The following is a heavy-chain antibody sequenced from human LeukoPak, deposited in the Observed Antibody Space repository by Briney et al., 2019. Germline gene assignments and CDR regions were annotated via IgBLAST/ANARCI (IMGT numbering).Heavy chain of an antibody. CDR2: IDPSDSYT. CDR3: ARLPAGSGYNYYYYGMDV. V-gene: IGHV5-10-1*01. CDR1: GYSFTSYW. D-gene: IGHD3-22*01. Sequence: GESLMISCKGSGYSFTSYWISWVRQMPGKGLEWMGRIDPSDSYTNYSPSFQGHVTISADKSISTAYLQWSSLKASDTAMYYCARLPAGSGYNYYYYGMDVWGQGTTVTVSS. J-gene: IGHJ6*02.